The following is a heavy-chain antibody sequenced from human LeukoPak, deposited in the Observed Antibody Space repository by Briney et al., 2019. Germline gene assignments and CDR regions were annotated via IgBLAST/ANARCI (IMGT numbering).Heavy chain of an antibody. CDR2: IYDSGST. D-gene: IGHD1-26*01. CDR1: GGSISSSSYY. Sequence: PSETLSLTCTVSGGSISSSSYYWGWIRQPPVKGLKWIGSIYDSGSTYYNPSLKSRVTISVDTSKNQFSLKLSSVTAADTAVYYCWGYTLGELLLRDYWGQGTLVTVSS. J-gene: IGHJ4*02. CDR3: WGYTLGELLLRDY. V-gene: IGHV4-39*01.